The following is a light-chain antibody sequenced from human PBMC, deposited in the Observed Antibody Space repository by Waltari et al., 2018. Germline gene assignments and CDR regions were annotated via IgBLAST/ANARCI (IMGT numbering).Light chain of an antibody. V-gene: IGKV3-20*01. J-gene: IGKJ1*01. CDR2: GAS. CDR3: QHYVRLPAT. CDR1: QSVSRS. Sequence: RRASQSVSRSLAVYQQKPGQAPKLRIYGASTRATGIPDRFTGSGSGTDFSLTISSLEPEDFAIYFCQHYVRLPATFGQGTKVEIK.